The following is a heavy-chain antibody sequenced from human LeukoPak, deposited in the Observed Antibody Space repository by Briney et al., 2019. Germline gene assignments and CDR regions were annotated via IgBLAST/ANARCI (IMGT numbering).Heavy chain of an antibody. CDR1: GYTFTGYY. CDR2: INPNSGGT. D-gene: IGHD3-3*01. V-gene: IGHV1-2*02. Sequence: ASVKVSCKASGYTFTGYYMHWVRRAPGQGLEWMGWINPNSGGTNYAQKFQGRVTMTRDTSISTAYMELSRLRSDDTAVYYCARAPPYDFWSGYYQGWGQGTLVTVSS. CDR3: ARAPPYDFWSGYYQG. J-gene: IGHJ4*02.